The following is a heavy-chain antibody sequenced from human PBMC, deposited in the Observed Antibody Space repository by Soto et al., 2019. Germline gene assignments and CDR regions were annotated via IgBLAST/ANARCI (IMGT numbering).Heavy chain of an antibody. J-gene: IGHJ3*02. CDR2: ISAYNGNT. CDR1: GYTFTSYG. V-gene: IGHV1-18*01. CDR3: AGSGYYYQDDAFDI. Sequence: GASVKVSCKASGYTFTSYGISWVRQAPGQGLEWMGWISAYNGNTNYAQKLQGRVTMTTDTSTSTAYMELRSLRSDDTAVYYCAGSGYYYQDDAFDIWGQGTTVTVSS. D-gene: IGHD3-22*01.